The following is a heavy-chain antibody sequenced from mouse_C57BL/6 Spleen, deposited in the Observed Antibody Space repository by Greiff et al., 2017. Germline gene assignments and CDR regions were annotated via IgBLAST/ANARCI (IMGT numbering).Heavy chain of an antibody. D-gene: IGHD2-4*01. J-gene: IGHJ4*01. CDR3: ARQGITNALDY. Sequence: EVQRLESGGDLVKPGGSLTLSCAASGFTFSSYGMSWVRQTPDKSLEWVGSICSGGSSTNYPDRVKGRVTNSRNNAKNTLYLQMSSLNAEDTAVYYCARQGITNALDYWGQGTSVTVSS. CDR1: GFTFSSYG. V-gene: IGHV5-6*01. CDR2: ICSGGSST.